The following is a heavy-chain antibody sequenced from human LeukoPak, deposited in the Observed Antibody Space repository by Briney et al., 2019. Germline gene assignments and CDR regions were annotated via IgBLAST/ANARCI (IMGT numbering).Heavy chain of an antibody. CDR2: IIPIFGTA. Sequence: SVKVSCKASGYTFTSYDINWVRQATGQGLEWMGGIIPIFGTANYAQKFQGRVTITADESTSTAYMELSSLRSDDTAVYYCARDNSVRDEAWWLNPWGQETLGTVSS. V-gene: IGHV1-69*13. CDR1: GYTFTSYD. D-gene: IGHD5-24*01. CDR3: ARDNSVRDEAWWLNP. J-gene: IGHJ5*02.